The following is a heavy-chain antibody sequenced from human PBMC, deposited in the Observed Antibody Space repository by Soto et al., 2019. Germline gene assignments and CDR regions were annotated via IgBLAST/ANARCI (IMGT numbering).Heavy chain of an antibody. J-gene: IGHJ5*02. V-gene: IGHV1-46*03. CDR2: INPSRGTT. D-gene: IGHD6-6*01. Sequence: ASVKVSCKASGYTFIIYFMHWVRQAPGQGLEWMGVINPSRGTTTYAQKFQDRVTMTRDTSASTVYMELSSLRSEDTAMYYCARSYISSSYWFDPWGQGTLVTVSS. CDR3: ARSYISSSYWFDP. CDR1: GYTFIIYF.